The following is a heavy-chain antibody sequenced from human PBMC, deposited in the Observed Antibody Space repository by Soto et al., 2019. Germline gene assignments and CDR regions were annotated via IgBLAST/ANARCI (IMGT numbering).Heavy chain of an antibody. CDR2: IIPMSPMP. D-gene: IGHD2-15*01. V-gene: IGHV1-69*02. Sequence: QVHLVQSGAEVKKPGSSVNVACKASADTFNRYTISWVRQAPGQGLEWMGRIIPMSPMPIYAQKFRGRVTFTADKSTTSVYMELSSLTSDDTAVYYCARGEGGNGNWYTLWGQVTLVTVSS. CDR1: ADTFNRYT. J-gene: IGHJ4*02. CDR3: ARGEGGNGNWYTL.